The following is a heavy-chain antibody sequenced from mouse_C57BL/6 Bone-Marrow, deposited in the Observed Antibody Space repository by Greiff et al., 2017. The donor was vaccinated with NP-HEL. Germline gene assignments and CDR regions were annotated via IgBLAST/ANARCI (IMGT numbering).Heavy chain of an antibody. CDR2: IYPGSGNT. D-gene: IGHD2-3*01. Sequence: QVHVKQSGAELVRPGASVKLSCKASGYTFTDYYINWVKQRPGQGLEWIARIYPGSGNTYYNEKFKGKATLTAEKSSSTAYMQLSSLTSEDSAVYFCARDGYPWYFDVWGTGTTVTVSS. CDR1: GYTFTDYY. V-gene: IGHV1-76*01. J-gene: IGHJ1*03. CDR3: ARDGYPWYFDV.